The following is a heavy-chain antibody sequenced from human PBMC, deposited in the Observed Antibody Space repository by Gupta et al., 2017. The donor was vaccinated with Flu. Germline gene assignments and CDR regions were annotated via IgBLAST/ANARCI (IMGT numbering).Heavy chain of an antibody. J-gene: IGHJ6*02. CDR2: IYYSGST. V-gene: IGHV4-59*01. CDR3: ARDHPISEHYYYYGMDV. CDR1: GGSISSYY. D-gene: IGHD3-9*01. Sequence: QVQLQESGPGLVKPSETLSLTCTVSGGSISSYYWSWIRPPPGKGLEWIGYIYYSGSTNYNPSLKSRVTISVDTSKNQFSLKLSSVTAADTAVYYCARDHPISEHYYYYGMDVWGQGTTVTVSS.